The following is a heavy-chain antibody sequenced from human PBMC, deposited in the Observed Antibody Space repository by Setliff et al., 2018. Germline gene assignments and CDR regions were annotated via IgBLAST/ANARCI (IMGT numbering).Heavy chain of an antibody. J-gene: IGHJ4*02. CDR3: ARSSPRTFDY. CDR1: GFTFSSYS. V-gene: IGHV3-21*01. CDR2: INNHNTYI. D-gene: IGHD6-6*01. Sequence: PGGSLRLSCAASGFTFSSYSMSWVRQAPGKGLEWVSSINNHNTYIDYADSLKGRFTISRDNAKNSLYLQVNSLRAEDTAIYYCARSSPRTFDYWGQGTPVTVSS.